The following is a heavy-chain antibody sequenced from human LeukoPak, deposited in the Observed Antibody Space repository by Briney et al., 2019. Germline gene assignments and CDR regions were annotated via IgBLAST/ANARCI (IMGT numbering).Heavy chain of an antibody. V-gene: IGHV3-23*01. Sequence: GGSLRLSCAASGFTFSSYAMSWVRQAPGKGLEWISGISGSSDTTYYADAVKGRFTISRDNSKNILFLQMSSLRAEDTAVYYCVKSGTFFLYYFDSWGQGTQLTVSS. CDR1: GFTFSSYA. D-gene: IGHD1-26*01. CDR2: ISGSSDTT. J-gene: IGHJ4*02. CDR3: VKSGTFFLYYFDS.